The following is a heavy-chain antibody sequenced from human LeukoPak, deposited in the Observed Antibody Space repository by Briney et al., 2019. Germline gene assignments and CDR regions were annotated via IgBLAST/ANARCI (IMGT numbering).Heavy chain of an antibody. Sequence: ASMKVSCKASGCTFTSYDINWVRQATGQGLEWMGWMNPNSGNTGYAQKFQGRVTITRNTSISTAYMELSSLRSEDTAVYYCARGLHVTWQHQTHWFDPWGQGTLVTVSS. D-gene: IGHD6-13*01. J-gene: IGHJ5*02. CDR3: ARGLHVTWQHQTHWFDP. CDR2: MNPNSGNT. CDR1: GCTFTSYD. V-gene: IGHV1-8*03.